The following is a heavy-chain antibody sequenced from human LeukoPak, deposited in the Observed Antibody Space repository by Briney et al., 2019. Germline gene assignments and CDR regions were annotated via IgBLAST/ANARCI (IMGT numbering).Heavy chain of an antibody. CDR1: GFTFSSHA. CDR2: IIWNSDST. Sequence: GGSLRVSCAASGFTFSSHAMSWVRQARGKGLEWVSGIIWNSDSTGYADSVKGRFTISRDNAKNSLYLQMNSLRAEDTALYYCVKGVRYDFWSGPSVYNWFDPWGQGTLVTVSS. V-gene: IGHV3-9*01. D-gene: IGHD3-3*01. J-gene: IGHJ5*02. CDR3: VKGVRYDFWSGPSVYNWFDP.